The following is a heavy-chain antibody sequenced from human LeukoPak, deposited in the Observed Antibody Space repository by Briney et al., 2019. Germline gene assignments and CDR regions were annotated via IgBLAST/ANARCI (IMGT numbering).Heavy chain of an antibody. Sequence: LXLSCAASGFTFSSYVMHWVRQAPGKGLEWVAVISYDGGNKYYADSVKGRFTIPRDNSKNTLYLQMNSLRSDDTAVYYCAKDYYDFWSGGYYYYYGMDVWGQGTTVTVSS. J-gene: IGHJ6*02. CDR3: AKDYYDFWSGGYYYYYGMDV. V-gene: IGHV3-30*18. CDR1: GFTFSSYV. CDR2: ISYDGGNK. D-gene: IGHD3-3*01.